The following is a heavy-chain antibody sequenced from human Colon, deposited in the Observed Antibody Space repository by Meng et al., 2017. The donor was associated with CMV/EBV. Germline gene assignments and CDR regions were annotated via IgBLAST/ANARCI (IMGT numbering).Heavy chain of an antibody. Sequence: GESLKISCTGSGFTFRSYAMTWVRQAPGKGLEWVSVIYAGGRSTYLADSVKGRFIISRDDSKNTLYMEMNSLRAEDTAVYYCAKGSSEFLYYGMDVWGQGTTVTVSS. CDR1: GFTFRSYA. D-gene: IGHD3-10*01. CDR2: IYAGGRST. V-gene: IGHV3-23*03. J-gene: IGHJ6*02. CDR3: AKGSSEFLYYGMDV.